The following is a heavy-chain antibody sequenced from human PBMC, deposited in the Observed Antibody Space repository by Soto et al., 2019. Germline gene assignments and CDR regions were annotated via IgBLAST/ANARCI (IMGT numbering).Heavy chain of an antibody. Sequence: EVQLVESGGGLVQPGGSLRLSCAASGFTFSAYDMHWVRQPTGKGLEWVSAIGTLHDTYYPDSVKGRFTISRENAKNSLYLQINSLAPGDTAVYYCARQASYWHGGGGWFDPWGQGTLVTVSS. V-gene: IGHV3-13*01. CDR3: ARQASYWHGGGGWFDP. J-gene: IGHJ5*02. D-gene: IGHD2-8*02. CDR2: IGTLHDT. CDR1: GFTFSAYD.